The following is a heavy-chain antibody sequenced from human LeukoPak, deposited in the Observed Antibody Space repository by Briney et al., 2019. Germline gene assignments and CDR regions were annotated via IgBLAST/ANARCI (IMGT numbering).Heavy chain of an antibody. Sequence: PGGCLRLSCAASGFTFSNYDMHWVRQAPGKGLEWGSAISSSSSYIYYADSIKGRFTISRDNAENSLYLQMNSLRAVDTAVYFCARGEEKATITALDSWGQGTLVTVSS. J-gene: IGHJ4*02. CDR3: ARGEEKATITALDS. CDR1: GFTFSNYD. D-gene: IGHD5-24*01. V-gene: IGHV3-21*01. CDR2: ISSSSSYI.